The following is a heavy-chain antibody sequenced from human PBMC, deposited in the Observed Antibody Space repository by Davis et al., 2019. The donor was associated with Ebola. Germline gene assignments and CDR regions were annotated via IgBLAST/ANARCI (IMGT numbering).Heavy chain of an antibody. CDR1: GGSISSGSYY. J-gene: IGHJ4*02. D-gene: IGHD3-22*01. CDR2: MYTSGST. Sequence: SETLSLTCTVSGGSISSGSYYWSWIRQPAGKGLEWIGHMYTSGSTNYDTSLESRVTISLDTSKNQFSLRLNSVTAADTAIYFCARDRRDSRAYGFWGQGTLVTVSS. V-gene: IGHV4-61*09. CDR3: ARDRRDSRAYGF.